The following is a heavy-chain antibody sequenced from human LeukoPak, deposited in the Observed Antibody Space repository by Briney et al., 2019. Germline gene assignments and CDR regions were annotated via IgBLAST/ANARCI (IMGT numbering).Heavy chain of an antibody. CDR3: ARVQGYAGNSGYFDY. J-gene: IGHJ4*02. CDR1: GFTFSSYG. CDR2: IRYDGSNK. V-gene: IGHV3-30*02. Sequence: GGSLRLSCAASGFTFSSYGMHWVRQAPGKGLEWVAFIRYDGSNKYYADSVKGRFTISRDNAKNSLYLQMNSLRAEDTAVYSCARVQGYAGNSGYFDYWGQGTLVTVSS. D-gene: IGHD4-23*01.